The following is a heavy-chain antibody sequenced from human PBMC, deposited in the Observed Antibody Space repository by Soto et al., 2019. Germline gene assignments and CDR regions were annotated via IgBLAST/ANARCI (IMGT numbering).Heavy chain of an antibody. D-gene: IGHD6-13*01. CDR1: GGSISSYY. J-gene: IGHJ5*02. CDR2: IYYSGST. Sequence: SETLSLTCTVSGGSISSYYWSWIRQPPGKGLEWIGYIYYSGSTNYNPSLKSRVTISVDTSKNQFSLKLSSVTAADTAVYYCARNIAAAGFSWFDPWGQGTLVTVSS. CDR3: ARNIAAAGFSWFDP. V-gene: IGHV4-59*01.